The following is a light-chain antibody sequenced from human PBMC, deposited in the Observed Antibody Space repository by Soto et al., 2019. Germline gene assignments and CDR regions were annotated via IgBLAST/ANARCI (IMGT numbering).Light chain of an antibody. J-gene: IGLJ3*02. CDR2: EDS. CDR1: ALPKKY. Sequence: SYELTQAPSVSVSPGQTARITCSGDALPKKYAYWYQQKSGQAPVLVIYEDSKRPSGIPERSSGSSSGTMATLTISGAQVEDEADYYCYSTDSSGNHRVFGGGTKVTVL. CDR3: YSTDSSGNHRV. V-gene: IGLV3-10*01.